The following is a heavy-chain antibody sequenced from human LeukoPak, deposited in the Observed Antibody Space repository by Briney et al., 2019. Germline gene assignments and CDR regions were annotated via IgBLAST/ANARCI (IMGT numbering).Heavy chain of an antibody. CDR1: GYTFTSYD. Sequence: ASVKVSCKASGYTFTSYDINWVRQATGQGLEWMGWMNPNSGNTGYAQKFQGRVTMTRNTSISTAYMELSSLSSEDTAVYYCARGPQLPEQQLVMDASIDYWGQGTLVTVSS. D-gene: IGHD6-13*01. V-gene: IGHV1-8*01. CDR2: MNPNSGNT. J-gene: IGHJ4*02. CDR3: ARGPQLPEQQLVMDASIDY.